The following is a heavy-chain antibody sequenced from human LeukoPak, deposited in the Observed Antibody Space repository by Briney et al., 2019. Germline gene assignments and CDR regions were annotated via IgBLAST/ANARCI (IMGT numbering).Heavy chain of an antibody. CDR2: INPNSGGT. CDR1: GYTFTGYY. D-gene: IGHD6-19*01. Sequence: GASVKVSCKASGYTFTGYYIHWVRQAPGQGLEWMGWINPNSGGTNYAQKFQGRVTMTRDTSISTAYMELSRLRSDDAAVYYCARGKSTSGWGPFDYWGQGTLVTVSS. CDR3: ARGKSTSGWGPFDY. J-gene: IGHJ4*02. V-gene: IGHV1-2*02.